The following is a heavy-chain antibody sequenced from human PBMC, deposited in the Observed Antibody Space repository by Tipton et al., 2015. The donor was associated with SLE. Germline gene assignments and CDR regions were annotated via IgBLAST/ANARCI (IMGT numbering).Heavy chain of an antibody. CDR3: ARLNDFWTDY. CDR2: VYYSGIT. CDR1: GGSFSGYY. V-gene: IGHV4-59*08. J-gene: IGHJ4*02. Sequence: TLSLTCAVYGGSFSGYYWSWIRQPPGKGLEWIGYVYYSGITNYSPSLRSRVTISLDMSKNQFSLKLSSVTAADTAVYYCARLNDFWTDYWGQGTLVTVSS. D-gene: IGHD3-3*01.